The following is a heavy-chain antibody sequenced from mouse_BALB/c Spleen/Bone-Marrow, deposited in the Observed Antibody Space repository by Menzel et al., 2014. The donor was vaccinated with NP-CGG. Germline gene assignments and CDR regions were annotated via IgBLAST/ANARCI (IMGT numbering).Heavy chain of an antibody. J-gene: IGHJ3*01. Sequence: VMLVESGPGLVSPSQRLSITCTVSGFSLTTYGVHWVRQPPGKGLEWLGLIWAGGSTNYNSALMSRLSISKDNSKSQVFLKMNSLQNDDTAMYYCAREGFYYDKAYWGQGTLVTVSA. CDR3: AREGFYYDKAY. D-gene: IGHD2-4*01. V-gene: IGHV2-9*02. CDR2: IWAGGST. CDR1: GFSLTTYG.